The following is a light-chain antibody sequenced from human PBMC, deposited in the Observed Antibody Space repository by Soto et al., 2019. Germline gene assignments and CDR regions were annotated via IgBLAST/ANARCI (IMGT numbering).Light chain of an antibody. V-gene: IGLV1-51*01. CDR3: GSWDSSLSAYV. CDR2: DDD. J-gene: IGLJ1*01. Sequence: QSVLTQPPSVSAAPGQKVTISCSGSSSNIGGNSVSWYQQLPGTAPKLLIHDDDKRPSGIPDRFSGSKSGTSATLGITGFRTGDEADYYCGSWDSSLSAYVFGTGTKVTVL. CDR1: SSNIGGNS.